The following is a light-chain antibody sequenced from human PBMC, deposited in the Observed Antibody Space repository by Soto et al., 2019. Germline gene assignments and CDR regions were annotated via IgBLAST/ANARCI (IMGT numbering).Light chain of an antibody. CDR1: SSDVGGYNY. J-gene: IGLJ2*01. CDR3: SSYTSSSTVV. Sequence: QSALTQPASVSGSPGQSITISCTGTSSDVGGYNYVSWYQQHPGKAPKLMIYDVSNRPSGVSNRFSGSKSGNTASLPISGLQAEDEDDDYCSSYTSSSTVVFGGGTKLTVL. CDR2: DVS. V-gene: IGLV2-14*01.